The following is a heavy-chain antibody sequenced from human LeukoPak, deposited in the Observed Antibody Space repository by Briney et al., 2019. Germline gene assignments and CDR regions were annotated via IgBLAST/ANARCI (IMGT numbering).Heavy chain of an antibody. J-gene: IGHJ1*01. CDR3: AYCSGGSCYGRAEYFQH. Sequence: SGGSLRLSCAASGFTFSSYAMSWVRQAPGKGLEWVSVISGSGGSTYYADSVKGRFSISRDNSKNTLYLQMNSLRAEDTAVYYCAYCSGGSCYGRAEYFQHWGQGTLVTVSS. D-gene: IGHD2-15*01. CDR1: GFTFSSYA. V-gene: IGHV3-23*01. CDR2: ISGSGGST.